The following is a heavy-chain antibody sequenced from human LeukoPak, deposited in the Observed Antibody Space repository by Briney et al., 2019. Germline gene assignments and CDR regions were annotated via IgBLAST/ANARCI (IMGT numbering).Heavy chain of an antibody. CDR1: GGSFSGYY. D-gene: IGHD4-17*01. CDR2: INHSGST. J-gene: IGHJ1*01. Sequence: SETLSLTCAVYGGSFSGYYWSWIRQPPGKGLEWIGEINHSGSTNYNPSLKSRVTISVDTSKNQFSLKLSSVTAADTAVYYCARGRGYGDYHHWGQGTLVTVSS. V-gene: IGHV4-34*01. CDR3: ARGRGYGDYHH.